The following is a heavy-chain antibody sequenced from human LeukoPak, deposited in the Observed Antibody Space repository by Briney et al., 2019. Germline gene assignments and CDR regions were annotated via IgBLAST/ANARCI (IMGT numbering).Heavy chain of an antibody. CDR2: INTGNGNT. J-gene: IGHJ4*02. D-gene: IGHD2-2*01. CDR1: GYIFTSYP. CDR3: ARDRAMPDY. V-gene: IGHV1-3*04. Sequence: ASVKVSCKASGYIFTSYPIHWVRQAPGQRLEWMGWINTGNGNTKYSQRFEGRVTVTTDTSAAAAYTELSSLRSEDTAVYYCARDRAMPDYWGQGTLVTVSS.